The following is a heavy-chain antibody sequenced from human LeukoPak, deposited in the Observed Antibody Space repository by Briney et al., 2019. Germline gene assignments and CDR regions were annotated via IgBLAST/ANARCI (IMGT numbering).Heavy chain of an antibody. CDR3: AKGPDYGDYYFDY. CDR1: RFTFSSYG. Sequence: GGSLRLSCAASRFTFSSYGMHWVRQAPGKGLEWVAFVQYDGSNKYYADSVKGRFTISRDNSKNTLYLQMNSLRAEDTAVYYCAKGPDYGDYYFDYWGQGTLVTVSS. J-gene: IGHJ4*02. D-gene: IGHD4-17*01. V-gene: IGHV3-30*02. CDR2: VQYDGSNK.